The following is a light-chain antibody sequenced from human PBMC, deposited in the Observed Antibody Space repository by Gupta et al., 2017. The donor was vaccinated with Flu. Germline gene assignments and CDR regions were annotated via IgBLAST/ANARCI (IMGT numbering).Light chain of an antibody. J-gene: IGKJ4*01. CDR2: GAS. CDR1: QSVSSSY. CDR3: QQYGSSPLT. V-gene: IGKV3-20*01. Sequence: VTLSLSPGERATLSCRASQSVSSSYLAWYQQKPGQAPRLLIYGASSRATSIPDRFSGSGSGTDFTLTISRLEPEDFAVYYCQQYGSSPLTFGGGTKVEIK.